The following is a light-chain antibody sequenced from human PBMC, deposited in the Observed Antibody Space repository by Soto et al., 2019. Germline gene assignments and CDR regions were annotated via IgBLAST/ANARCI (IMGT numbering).Light chain of an antibody. CDR3: QQYNNWPPWT. J-gene: IGKJ1*01. CDR2: DAS. Sequence: EIVMTQSPATLSVSLGERATLSCRASQSVSSNLAWYQLKPGQAPRLLIYDASNRASGTPARFSGSGSGTEFTLTISSLQSEDFAVYYCQQYNNWPPWTFGQGTKVDNK. CDR1: QSVSSN. V-gene: IGKV3D-15*01.